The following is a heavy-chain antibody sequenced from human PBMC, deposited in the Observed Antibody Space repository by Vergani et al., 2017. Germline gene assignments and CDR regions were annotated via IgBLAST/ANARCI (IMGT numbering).Heavy chain of an antibody. V-gene: IGHV4-59*01. D-gene: IGHD4-17*01. CDR3: ARARLRLGMDV. CDR2: IYYSGST. CDR1: GGSISSYY. Sequence: QVQLQESGPGLVKPSETLSLTCTVSGGSISSYYWSWIRQPPGKGLEWIGYIYYSGSTNYNPSLKSRVTISVDTSKNQFSLKLSSVTAADTAVYYCARARLRLGMDVWGQGTTVTVSS. J-gene: IGHJ6*02.